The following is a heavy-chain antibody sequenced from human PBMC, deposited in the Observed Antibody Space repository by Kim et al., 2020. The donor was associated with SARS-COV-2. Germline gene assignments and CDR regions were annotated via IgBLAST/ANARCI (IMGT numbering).Heavy chain of an antibody. V-gene: IGHV3-64*01. D-gene: IGHD3-10*01. CDR1: GFTFSSYA. CDR3: ARAILGMVRGVSGSPPSYYFDY. J-gene: IGHJ4*02. Sequence: GGSLRLSCAASGFTFSSYALHWVRQAPGKGLEYVSAISSNGGSTYYANSVKGRFTISRDNSKNTLYLQMGSLRAEDMAVYYCARAILGMVRGVSGSPPSYYFDYWGQGTLVTVSS. CDR2: ISSNGGST.